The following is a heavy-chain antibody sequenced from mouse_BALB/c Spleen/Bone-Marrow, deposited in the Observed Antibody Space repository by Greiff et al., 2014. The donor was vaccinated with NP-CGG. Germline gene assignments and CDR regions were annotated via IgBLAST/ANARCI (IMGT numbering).Heavy chain of an antibody. CDR3: ARINGYDY. CDR1: GYTFTSYW. V-gene: IGHV1S81*02. D-gene: IGHD2-2*01. Sequence: QVQLQQSGAELVKPGASVKLSCKASGYTFTSYWMHWVKQRPGQGLEWIGEIDPSTGRTDYNKKFKSQATLTVDKSSRTAYMHLSSLTSEDSAVYYCARINGYDYWGQGTTLTVSS. J-gene: IGHJ2*01. CDR2: IDPSTGRT.